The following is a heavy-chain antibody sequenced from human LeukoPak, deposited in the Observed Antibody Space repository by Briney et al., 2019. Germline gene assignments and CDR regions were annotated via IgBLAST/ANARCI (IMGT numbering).Heavy chain of an antibody. CDR2: LHATGGT. V-gene: IGHV3-53*04. D-gene: IGHD3-22*01. CDR3: AREGYDSSGYPRLLDY. J-gene: IGHJ4*02. Sequence: GGSLRLSCAASGLTVSSNYITWVRQPPGKGLEWVSVLHATGGTYYADSVKGRFTISRHISKNTVYLQMNSLRAEDTAVYYCAREGYDSSGYPRLLDYWGQGTLVTVSS. CDR1: GLTVSSNY.